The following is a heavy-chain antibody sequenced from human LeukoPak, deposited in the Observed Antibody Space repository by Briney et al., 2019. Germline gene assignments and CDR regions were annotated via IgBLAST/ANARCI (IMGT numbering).Heavy chain of an antibody. Sequence: PSETLSLTCTVSGGSISSNNYYWGWIRQPPGKGLEWIGSIYYSGSTYYDPSLKSRVTISVDTSKNQFSLKLSSVTAADTAVYYCAREHYCTNGVCSPGAFHIWGQGTMVTLSS. CDR3: AREHYCTNGVCSPGAFHI. J-gene: IGHJ3*02. V-gene: IGHV4-39*07. CDR1: GGSISSNNYY. D-gene: IGHD2-8*01. CDR2: IYYSGST.